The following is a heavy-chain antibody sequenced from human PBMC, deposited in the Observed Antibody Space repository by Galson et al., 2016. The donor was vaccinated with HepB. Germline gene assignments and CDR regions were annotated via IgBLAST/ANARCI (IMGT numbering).Heavy chain of an antibody. D-gene: IGHD2-15*01. CDR1: DASIVSDS. V-gene: IGHV4-59*08. J-gene: IGHJ1*01. CDR2: ISYSENI. Sequence: SETLSLTCTVSDASIVSDSWSWIRQPPGMGLEWVGNISYSENINYNPSLKSRATISIDTSKNHLSLKLTSVTVADTAVYFCARCYGEYFQHWGQGSLVTVSS. CDR3: ARCYGEYFQH.